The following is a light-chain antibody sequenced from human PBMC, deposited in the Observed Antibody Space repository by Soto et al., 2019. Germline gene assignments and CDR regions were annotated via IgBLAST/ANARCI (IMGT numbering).Light chain of an antibody. CDR3: QQHNTYPYT. J-gene: IGKJ2*01. Sequence: QLTQSPSSLSASVGDRVTISCRASQGNNSFVAWYQQKSGKAPKLLIYAASTLQSGVPSRFSGSGSGTDFTLTISSLQPEDFATYYCQQHNTYPYTFGQGTKLEIK. CDR2: AAS. V-gene: IGKV1-9*01. CDR1: QGNNSF.